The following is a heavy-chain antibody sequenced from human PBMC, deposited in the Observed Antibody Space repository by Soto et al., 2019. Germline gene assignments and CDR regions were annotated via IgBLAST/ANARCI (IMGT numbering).Heavy chain of an antibody. V-gene: IGHV3-30-3*01. CDR3: ARETDYSPTIRDY. D-gene: IGHD3-9*01. J-gene: IGHJ4*02. Sequence: QVQLVESGGGVVQPGRSLRLSCAASGFTFSSYAMHWVRQAPGKGLEWVAVISYDGSNKYYADSVKGRFTISRDNSKNTLYLQMNSLRAEDTAVYYCARETDYSPTIRDYWGQGTLVTVSS. CDR1: GFTFSSYA. CDR2: ISYDGSNK.